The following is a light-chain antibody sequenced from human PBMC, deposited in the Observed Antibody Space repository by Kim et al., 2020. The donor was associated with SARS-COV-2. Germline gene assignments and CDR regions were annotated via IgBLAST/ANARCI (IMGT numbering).Light chain of an antibody. CDR1: QSINKW. Sequence: SVGCRLTITWRASQSINKWLAWYQQKPGTAPKLLFYDASTLESGVPSRFSGSGSETEFTLTISSLQPDYLATFYCQQYHAYWTFGQGTKVDIK. CDR3: QQYHAYWT. J-gene: IGKJ1*01. CDR2: DAS. V-gene: IGKV1-5*01.